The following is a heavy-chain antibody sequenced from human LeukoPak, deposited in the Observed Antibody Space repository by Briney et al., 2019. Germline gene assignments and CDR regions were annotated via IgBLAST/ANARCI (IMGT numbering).Heavy chain of an antibody. CDR2: INDSGST. CDR1: GGSLRDHY. D-gene: IGHD2-15*01. CDR3: ARPYCSRGSCYRDFDY. J-gene: IGHJ4*02. V-gene: IGHV4-34*01. Sequence: PSETLSLTCAVSGGSLRDHYWSWIRQVPGKGLEWIGEINDSGSTNYSPSLEGRVTLSVDPSKNQFSLKMRSVTAADTSVYYCARPYCSRGSCYRDFDYWGQGTLVTVSS.